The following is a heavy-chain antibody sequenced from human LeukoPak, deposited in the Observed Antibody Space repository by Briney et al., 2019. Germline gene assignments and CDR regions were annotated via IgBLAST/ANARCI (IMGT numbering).Heavy chain of an antibody. CDR1: GGSISSSSYY. V-gene: IGHV4-39*07. CDR3: ARAADYGDFLIDY. Sequence: SETLSLTCTVSGGSISSSSYYWGWIRQPPGKGLEWIGEINHSGSTNYNPSLKSPVTISVDTSKNQFSLKLSSVTAADTAVYYCARAADYGDFLIDYWGQGTLVTVSS. J-gene: IGHJ4*02. CDR2: INHSGST. D-gene: IGHD4-17*01.